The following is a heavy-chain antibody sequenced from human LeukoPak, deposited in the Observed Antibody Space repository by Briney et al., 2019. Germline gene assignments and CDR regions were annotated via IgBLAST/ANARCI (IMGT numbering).Heavy chain of an antibody. D-gene: IGHD2-2*02. CDR3: AGDIPWAVVVPAAILPFDP. V-gene: IGHV1-18*01. CDR1: GYTFTSYG. J-gene: IGHJ5*02. CDR2: ISAYNGNT. Sequence: SVKVSCKASGYTFTSYGISWVRQAPGQGLEWMGWISAYNGNTNYAQKLQGRVTMTTDTSTSTAYMELRSLRSDDTAVYYCAGDIPWAVVVPAAILPFDPWGQGTLVTVSS.